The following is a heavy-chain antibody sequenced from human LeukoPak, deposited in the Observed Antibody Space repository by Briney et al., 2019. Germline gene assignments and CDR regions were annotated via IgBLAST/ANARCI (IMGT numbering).Heavy chain of an antibody. CDR2: TYFRSKWYN. Sequence: SQTLSLTCVISGDSVSSNSAAWNWIRQSPSRGSEWLGRTYFRSKWYNDYAASVKSRITVNPDTSKNHFSLQLSSVTLEDTAVYYCARTYGGNCDYWGQGTLVTVSS. V-gene: IGHV6-1*01. J-gene: IGHJ4*02. D-gene: IGHD4-23*01. CDR1: GDSVSSNSAA. CDR3: ARTYGGNCDY.